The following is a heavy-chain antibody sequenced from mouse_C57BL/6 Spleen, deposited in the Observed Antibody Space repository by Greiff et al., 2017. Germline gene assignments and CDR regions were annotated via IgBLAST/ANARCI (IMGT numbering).Heavy chain of an antibody. CDR2: ISYDGSN. D-gene: IGHD2-4*01. V-gene: IGHV3-6*01. Sequence: EVQLKESGPGLVKPSQSLSLTCSVTGYSITSGYYWNWIRQCPGNKLEWMGYISYDGSNNYNASLKNRISITRDQSKTQFFLKLNSVTAEDTATYYCARGRDYDFDVWGTGTTVTVSS. CDR3: ARGRDYDFDV. J-gene: IGHJ1*03. CDR1: GYSITSGYY.